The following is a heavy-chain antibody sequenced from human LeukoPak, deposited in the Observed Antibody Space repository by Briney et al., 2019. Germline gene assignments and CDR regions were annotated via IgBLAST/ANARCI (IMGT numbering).Heavy chain of an antibody. J-gene: IGHJ6*03. D-gene: IGHD3-9*01. Sequence: EASVKVSCKVSGYTLTELSVHWVRQAPGKVLEWIGNFDPKDGDTIYAQMFQGRVTMTMNTSISTAYMELSSLRSEDTAVYYCARGLNYDILTGYYIVEDYYMDVWGKGTTVTISS. CDR1: GYTLTELS. CDR2: FDPKDGDT. V-gene: IGHV1-24*01. CDR3: ARGLNYDILTGYYIVEDYYMDV.